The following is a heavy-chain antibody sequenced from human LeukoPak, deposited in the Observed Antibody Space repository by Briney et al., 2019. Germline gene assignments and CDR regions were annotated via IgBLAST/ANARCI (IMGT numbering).Heavy chain of an antibody. V-gene: IGHV3-11*04. CDR1: GFTFSDYY. D-gene: IGHD6-19*01. CDR2: ISSSGFTI. J-gene: IGHJ4*02. Sequence: GGSQRLSCAASGFTFSDYYMTWIRQAPGKGLEWLSYISSSGFTIDYADSVKGRFTISRDNAKKSLDLQMNSLRAEDTAVYYCARSRGWSVPVDYWGQGTLVTVSS. CDR3: ARSRGWSVPVDY.